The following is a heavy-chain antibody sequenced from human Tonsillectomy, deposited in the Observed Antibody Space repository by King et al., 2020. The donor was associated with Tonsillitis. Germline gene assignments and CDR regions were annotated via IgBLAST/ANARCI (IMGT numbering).Heavy chain of an antibody. D-gene: IGHD3-16*01. CDR1: GFAFSTYW. CDR2: INPDGTNI. Sequence: EVQLVESGGGLIQPGGSLRLSCAASGFAFSTYWMFRVRQGPGKGLEWVSRINPDGTNIRYADSVMGRFTLSRDNAKNTLFLQLSSLRVDDTAVYYCAREFWGAGDYWGQGTQVIVSS. J-gene: IGHJ4*02. V-gene: IGHV3-74*01. CDR3: AREFWGAGDY.